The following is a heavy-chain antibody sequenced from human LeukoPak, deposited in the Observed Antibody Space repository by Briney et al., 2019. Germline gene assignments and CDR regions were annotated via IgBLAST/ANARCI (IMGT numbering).Heavy chain of an antibody. Sequence: PGGSLRLSCAASGFTFSSYSMNWVRQAPGKGLEWVSSISSSSSYIYYADAGKGRFTISRDNAKNSLYLQMNSLRAEDTAGYYCARANGLTFDYWGQGTLVTVSS. CDR3: ARANGLTFDY. D-gene: IGHD1-1*01. V-gene: IGHV3-21*01. CDR2: ISSSSSYI. CDR1: GFTFSSYS. J-gene: IGHJ4*02.